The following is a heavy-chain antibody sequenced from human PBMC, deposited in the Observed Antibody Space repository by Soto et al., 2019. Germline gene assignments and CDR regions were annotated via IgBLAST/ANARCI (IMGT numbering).Heavy chain of an antibody. V-gene: IGHV4-59*05. CDR3: ARHTPAISISDH. CDR2: IYYSGST. D-gene: IGHD2-15*01. CDR1: GPSLSRYY. J-gene: IGHJ4*02. Sequence: SETLSLTCTVSGPSLSRYYSSWIRQCPGKGLEWIGSIYYSGSTYYNPSLKSRVTISVDTSKNQFSLKLSSVTAADSAGYYCARHTPAISISDHWGQGTLVTVSS.